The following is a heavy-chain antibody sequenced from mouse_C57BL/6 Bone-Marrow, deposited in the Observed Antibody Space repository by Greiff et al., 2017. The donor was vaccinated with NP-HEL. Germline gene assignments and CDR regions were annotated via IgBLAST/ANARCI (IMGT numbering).Heavy chain of an antibody. D-gene: IGHD2-2*01. CDR2: IYPGGGYT. J-gene: IGHJ2*01. CDR1: GYTFTNYW. Sequence: VQLQESGAEPVRPGTSVKMSCKASGYTFTNYWIGWAKQRPGHGLEWIGDIYPGGGYTNYNEKFKGKATLTADKSSSTAYMQFSSLTSEDSAIYYCARWLPLYFDYWGQGTTLTVSS. CDR3: ARWLPLYFDY. V-gene: IGHV1-63*01.